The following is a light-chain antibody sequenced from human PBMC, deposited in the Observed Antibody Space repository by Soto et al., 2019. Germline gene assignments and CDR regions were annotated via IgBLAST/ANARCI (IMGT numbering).Light chain of an antibody. Sequence: DIQMTQSPSSLSASVGDRVTIPCRASQSIDTYLNWYQQKPGKAPKLLIDAASSLQSGVPSRFSGSGSGTDFTLTISNLQPEDFATYFCQQSYSTPLTFGGGTKVDI. CDR1: QSIDTY. CDR2: AAS. V-gene: IGKV1-39*01. J-gene: IGKJ4*01. CDR3: QQSYSTPLT.